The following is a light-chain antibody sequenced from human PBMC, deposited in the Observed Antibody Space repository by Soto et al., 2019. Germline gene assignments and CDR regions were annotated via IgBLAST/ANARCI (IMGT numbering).Light chain of an antibody. CDR2: EVS. V-gene: IGLV2-14*02. CDR3: SSYTSSTNYV. CDR1: SSDVGAYNL. J-gene: IGLJ1*01. Sequence: QSALTQPASVSGSPEQSITISCTGTSSDVGAYNLVSWYQQHPGKAPKLIIYEVSNRPSGVSNRFSGSKSGNTASLTISGLQAEDEADYYCSSYTSSTNYVFGTGTQLTVL.